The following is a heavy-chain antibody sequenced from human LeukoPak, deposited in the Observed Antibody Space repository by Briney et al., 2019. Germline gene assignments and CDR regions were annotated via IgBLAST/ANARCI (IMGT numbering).Heavy chain of an antibody. V-gene: IGHV5-51*01. J-gene: IGHJ4*02. D-gene: IGHD5-18*01. CDR3: ARGVDTAMVTFDY. CDR2: IYPGDSDT. Sequence: GESLKISCKGSGYSFTSYWIGWVRQMPAKGLEWMGIIYPGDSDTRYSPSFQGQVTISADKSISTAYLQWSSLKASDTAMYYCARGVDTAMVTFDYWGQGTLVTVSS. CDR1: GYSFTSYW.